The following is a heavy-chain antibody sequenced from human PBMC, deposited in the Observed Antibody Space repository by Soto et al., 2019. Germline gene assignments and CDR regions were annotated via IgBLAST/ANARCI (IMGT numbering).Heavy chain of an antibody. CDR2: IYHGGSA. V-gene: IGHV4-4*02. Sequence: QVQLRESGPGLVKPSGTLSLTCAVSSGSVNSSNWWSWVRQPPGKGLEGIGEIYHGGSANYNPSRRSRVTMSVDKSKNQVFLQLSSVTAADTALYYCAREPAAAGTFDYWGQGTLVTVSS. CDR3: AREPAAAGTFDY. D-gene: IGHD6-13*01. CDR1: SGSVNSSNW. J-gene: IGHJ4*02.